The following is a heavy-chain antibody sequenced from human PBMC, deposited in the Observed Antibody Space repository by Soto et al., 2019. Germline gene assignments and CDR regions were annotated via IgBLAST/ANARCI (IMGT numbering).Heavy chain of an antibody. Sequence: WGALPVSCAASEFTFSIDTMSWVRQAPAKGLDRVSVTSGSGGSTYYADSVKGRFTISRDTSKNTPYLQMNSLRAEDTAVYYCAKDGVVVPAAIPFYPTSWFDPWGQGTLVTVSS. CDR2: TSGSGGST. CDR1: EFTFSIDT. D-gene: IGHD2-2*02. J-gene: IGHJ5*02. CDR3: AKDGVVVPAAIPFYPTSWFDP. V-gene: IGHV3-23*01.